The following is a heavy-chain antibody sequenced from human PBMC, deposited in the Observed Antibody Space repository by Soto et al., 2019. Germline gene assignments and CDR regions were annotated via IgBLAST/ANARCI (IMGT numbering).Heavy chain of an antibody. J-gene: IGHJ3*02. CDR2: ISGSGGST. D-gene: IGHD3-22*01. V-gene: IGHV3-23*01. Sequence: EVQLLESGGGLVQPGGSLRLSCAASGFTFSSYAMSWVRQAPGTGLEWVSAISGSGGSTYYADSVKGRFTISRDNSKNTLYLQMNSLRAEDTAVYYCAKGGQYYYDRSGYGAFDIWGQGTMVTVS. CDR1: GFTFSSYA. CDR3: AKGGQYYYDRSGYGAFDI.